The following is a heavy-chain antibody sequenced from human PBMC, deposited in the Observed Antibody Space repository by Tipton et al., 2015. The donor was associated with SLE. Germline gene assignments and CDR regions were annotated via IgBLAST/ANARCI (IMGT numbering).Heavy chain of an antibody. V-gene: IGHV3-7*01. D-gene: IGHD5-12*01. CDR3: AKEYSGYPLIDY. CDR2: IKQDGSEK. J-gene: IGHJ4*02. CDR1: GFTFSSYW. Sequence: SLRLSCAASGFTFSSYWMSWVRQAPGKGLELVANIKQDGSEKYYVDSVKGRFTISRDNAKNSLYLQMNNLRAEDTAVYYCAKEYSGYPLIDYWGQGTLVTVSS.